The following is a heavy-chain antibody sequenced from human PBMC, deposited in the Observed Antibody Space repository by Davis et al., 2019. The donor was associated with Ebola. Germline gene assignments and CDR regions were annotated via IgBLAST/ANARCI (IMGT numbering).Heavy chain of an antibody. CDR3: ARDKFYYDSSGYGYYYGMDV. Sequence: PGGPLRLSCAASGFTFSSYSMNWVRQAPGKGLEWVSSIGSSSSYIYYADSVKGRFTISSDNAKKSLYLHMNSLRAEDTAVYYCARDKFYYDSSGYGYYYGMDVWGQGTTVTVSS. CDR2: IGSSSSYI. J-gene: IGHJ6*02. D-gene: IGHD3-22*01. V-gene: IGHV3-21*01. CDR1: GFTFSSYS.